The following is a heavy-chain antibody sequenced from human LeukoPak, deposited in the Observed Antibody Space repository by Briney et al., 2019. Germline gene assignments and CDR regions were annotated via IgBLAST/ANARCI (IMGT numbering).Heavy chain of an antibody. V-gene: IGHV3-53*01. D-gene: IGHD6-13*01. Sequence: LAGGSLRLSCAASGFTVISNYTSWVRQAPGKGLEWVSIIYSGGTTHYADSVEGRFTISRDNSKNTLYLQMNSLRVEDTAVYYNAREVKKCVAAAGSRDYWGQGTLVTVSS. CDR2: IYSGGTT. J-gene: IGHJ4*02. CDR3: AREVKKCVAAAGSRDY. CDR1: GFTVISNY.